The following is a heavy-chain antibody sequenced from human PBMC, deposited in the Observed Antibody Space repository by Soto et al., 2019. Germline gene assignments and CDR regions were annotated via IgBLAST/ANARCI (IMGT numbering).Heavy chain of an antibody. CDR3: ARGGRGGFDY. CDR1: GFTFTSYW. J-gene: IGHJ4*02. D-gene: IGHD3-16*01. CDR2: IKSDGSST. V-gene: IGHV3-74*01. Sequence: EVQLVESGGGLVPPGGSLRLSCAASGFTFTSYWMHWVHQAPGKGLLWVSRIKSDGSSTNYADSVKGRFTISRDNAKNTVYLQVNSLRAEDTAVYYCARGGRGGFDYWGQGALVTVSS.